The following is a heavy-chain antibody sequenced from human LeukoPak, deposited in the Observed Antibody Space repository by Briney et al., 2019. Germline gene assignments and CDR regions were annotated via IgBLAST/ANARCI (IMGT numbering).Heavy chain of an antibody. D-gene: IGHD1-26*01. V-gene: IGHV3-66*01. J-gene: IGHJ4*02. CDR1: GFSVSSAY. CDR2: IYSGGNT. Sequence: PGGSLRLSCEASGFSVSSAYLSWVRQAPGKGLEWLSIIYSGGNTYYADSVKDSFTISRDNSKNSLYLQMNSLSAEDTAVYYCARDRGGSYSAIDYWGQGTLVTVPS. CDR3: ARDRGGSYSAIDY.